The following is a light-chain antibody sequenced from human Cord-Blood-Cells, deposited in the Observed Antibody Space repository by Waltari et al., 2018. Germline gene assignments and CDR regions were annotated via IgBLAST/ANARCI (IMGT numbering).Light chain of an antibody. CDR2: AAS. V-gene: IGKV1-NL1*01. CDR1: QGISNS. Sequence: DIQMTPSPSSLSASVGDRVTITCRASQGISNSLAWYQQKPGKAPKLLLYAASRLESVVPSRFSCSGSGTDYTLTISSLQPEDFATYYGQQYYSTPYTFGQGTKLEIK. J-gene: IGKJ2*01. CDR3: QQYYSTPYT.